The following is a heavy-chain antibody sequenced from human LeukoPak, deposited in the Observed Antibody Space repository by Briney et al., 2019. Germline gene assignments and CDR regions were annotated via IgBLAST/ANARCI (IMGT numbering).Heavy chain of an antibody. D-gene: IGHD6-19*01. J-gene: IGHJ1*01. CDR2: ISYNGDR. CDR3: ARVDSGSACAS. CDR1: GFTLSSYS. V-gene: IGHV3-64*01. Sequence: GGSLRLSCAASGFTLSSYSMHWVRQAPGKGLEFVSAISYNGDRYYANSVKGRFTISRDISKNTLYLQMGSLRPEDMAVYYCARVDSGSACASWGQGILVTVSS.